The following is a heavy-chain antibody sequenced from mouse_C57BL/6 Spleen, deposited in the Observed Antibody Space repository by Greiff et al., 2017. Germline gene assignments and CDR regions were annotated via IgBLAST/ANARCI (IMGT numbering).Heavy chain of an antibody. CDR2: INYDGSST. CDR1: GFTFSDYY. D-gene: IGHD4-1*01. V-gene: IGHV5-16*01. Sequence: EVQVVESEGGLVQPGSSMKLSCTASGFTFSDYYMAWVRQVPEKGLEWVANINYDGSSTYYLDSLKGRFIISRDNAKNILYLQMSSLKAEDTATYYCARLTGTSYFDYWGQGTTLTVSS. CDR3: ARLTGTSYFDY. J-gene: IGHJ2*01.